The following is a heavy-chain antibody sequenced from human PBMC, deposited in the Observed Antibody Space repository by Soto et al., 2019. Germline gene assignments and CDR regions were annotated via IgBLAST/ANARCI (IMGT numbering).Heavy chain of an antibody. CDR2: IYYSGST. V-gene: IGHV4-31*03. CDR1: GGSISSGGYY. J-gene: IGHJ6*02. Sequence: PSETLSLTCTVSGGSISSGGYYWSWIRQHPGKGLEWIGYIYYSGSTYYNPSLKSRVTISVDTSKNQFSLKLSSVTAADTAVYYCARPIAVSGTGYYGMDVWGQGTTVTVSS. CDR3: ARPIAVSGTGYYGMDV. D-gene: IGHD6-19*01.